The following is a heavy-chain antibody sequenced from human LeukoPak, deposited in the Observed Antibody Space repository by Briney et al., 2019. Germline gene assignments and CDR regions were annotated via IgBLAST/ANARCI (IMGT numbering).Heavy chain of an antibody. CDR2: ISSSSSYI. CDR1: GFTFSSYS. D-gene: IGHD3-10*01. CDR3: ARVLIDYYGGFDY. J-gene: IGHJ4*02. Sequence: GGSLRLSCAASGFTFSSYSMNWVRQAPGKGLEWVSSISSSSSYIYYADSVKGRFTISRDNAKNSLYLQMNSLRAEDTAVYYCARVLIDYYGGFDYWGQGTLVTVSS. V-gene: IGHV3-21*04.